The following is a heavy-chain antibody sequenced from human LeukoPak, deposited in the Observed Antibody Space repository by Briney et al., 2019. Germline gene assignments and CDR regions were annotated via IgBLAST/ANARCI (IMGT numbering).Heavy chain of an antibody. J-gene: IGHJ4*02. CDR2: ISSSSSTI. CDR1: GFTFSSYS. CDR3: ARDGTGRVGATSFFDY. Sequence: GSLRLSCAASGFTFSSYSMNWVRQAPGKGLEWVSYISSSSSTIYYADSVKGRFTISRDNAKNSLYLQMNSLRAEDTAVYYCARDGTGRVGATSFFDYWGQGTLVTVSS. V-gene: IGHV3-48*01. D-gene: IGHD1-26*01.